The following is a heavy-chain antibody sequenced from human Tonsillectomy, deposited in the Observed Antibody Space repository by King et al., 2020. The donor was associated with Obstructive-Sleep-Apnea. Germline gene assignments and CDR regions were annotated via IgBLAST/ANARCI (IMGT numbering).Heavy chain of an antibody. CDR1: VFTFSTYS. J-gene: IGHJ4*02. CDR2: ISYRGGST. CDR3: AKPLSSVADY. V-gene: IGHV3-23*04. Sequence: VQLVESGGGLVQPGGSLSLSCAASVFTFSTYSMSWARQAPGRGLEWVSAISYRGGSTYYAESVKGRFTIPRDNSKNTLYLQMNSLRAEDTAVYYCAKPLSSVADYWGQGTLVTVSS. D-gene: IGHD3-10*01.